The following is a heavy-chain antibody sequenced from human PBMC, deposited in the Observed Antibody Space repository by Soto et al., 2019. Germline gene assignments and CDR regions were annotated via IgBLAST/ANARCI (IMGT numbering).Heavy chain of an antibody. V-gene: IGHV2-5*02. D-gene: IGHD5-12*01. Sequence: QITLKESGPPLVKPTQTLTLTCTFSGFSLSTSGVGVGWIRQPPGKALEWLALIYWDDDKRYSPSLKSRLTITKDTSKNQVVLTMTNMDPVDTATYYCAHKGRGYSGYDLRELAEYYFDYWGQGTLVTVSS. CDR3: AHKGRGYSGYDLRELAEYYFDY. CDR2: IYWDDDK. CDR1: GFSLSTSGVG. J-gene: IGHJ4*02.